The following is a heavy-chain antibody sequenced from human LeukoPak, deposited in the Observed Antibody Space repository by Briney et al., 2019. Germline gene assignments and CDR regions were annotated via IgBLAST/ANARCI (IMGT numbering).Heavy chain of an antibody. V-gene: IGHV4-4*07. D-gene: IGHD1-26*01. Sequence: SETLSLTCTVSGDSISYFYWSWIRQAAGKGLEWIGRIYTSGRTNYNPSLKSRLTISVDTSKNQFSLKLSSVTAADTAVYYCATTQWELHGGFDYWGQGNLVTVSS. CDR2: IYTSGRT. J-gene: IGHJ4*02. CDR3: ATTQWELHGGFDY. CDR1: GDSISYFY.